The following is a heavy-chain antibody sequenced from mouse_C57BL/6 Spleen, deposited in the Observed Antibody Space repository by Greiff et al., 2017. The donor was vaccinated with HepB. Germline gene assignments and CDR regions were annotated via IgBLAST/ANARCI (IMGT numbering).Heavy chain of an antibody. CDR2: ISDGGSYT. CDR1: GFTFSSYA. CDR3: ARPSTGTGWYFDV. Sequence: EVKVVESGGGLVKPGGSLKLSCAASGFTFSSYAMSWVRQTPEKRLEWVATISDGGSYTYYPDNVKGRFTISRDNAKNNLYLQMSHLKSEDTAMYYCARPSTGTGWYFDVWGTGTTVTVSS. J-gene: IGHJ1*03. V-gene: IGHV5-4*03. D-gene: IGHD4-1*02.